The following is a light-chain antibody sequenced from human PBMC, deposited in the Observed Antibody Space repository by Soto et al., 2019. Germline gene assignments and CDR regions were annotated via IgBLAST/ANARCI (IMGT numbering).Light chain of an antibody. CDR1: QSVSVN. Sequence: EIVMTQSPGTLSVSPGDRATLSCRASQSVSVNLAWYQQKPGQAPRLLIYGVSTRATGIPARFSGSESGTEFTLTISSLQSEDFAVYYCQQYNDRPFTFGPGTKVDIK. CDR3: QQYNDRPFT. V-gene: IGKV3-15*01. CDR2: GVS. J-gene: IGKJ3*01.